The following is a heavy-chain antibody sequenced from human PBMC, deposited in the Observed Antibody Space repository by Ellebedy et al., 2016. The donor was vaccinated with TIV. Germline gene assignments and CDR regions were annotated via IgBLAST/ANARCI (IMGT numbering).Heavy chain of an antibody. J-gene: IGHJ4*02. D-gene: IGHD6-13*01. V-gene: IGHV3-23*01. CDR2: ISGSGGST. CDR1: GFTCSSYA. CDR3: EKDVYSSS. Sequence: GESLKVSCAASGFTCSSYAMSCVRQAPGKGLEWVSAISGSGGSTYYADSVKGRFTISRDNSKNTLYLQMNSLSSEDTAVYYCEKDVYSSSWGQGTLVTVSS.